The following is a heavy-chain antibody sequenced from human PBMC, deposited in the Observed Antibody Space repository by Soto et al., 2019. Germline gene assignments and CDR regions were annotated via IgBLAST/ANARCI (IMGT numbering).Heavy chain of an antibody. CDR2: IIPIFGTA. Sequence: QVQLVQSGAEVKKPGSSVKVSCKASGGTFSSYAISWVRQAPGQGLEWMGGIIPIFGTANYAQKFQGRVTITADESTSTAYMELSSLRSDDTAVYYCAREIAAACSYYYYGMDVWGQGTTVTVSS. CDR1: GGTFSSYA. CDR3: AREIAAACSYYYYGMDV. D-gene: IGHD6-13*01. J-gene: IGHJ6*02. V-gene: IGHV1-69*01.